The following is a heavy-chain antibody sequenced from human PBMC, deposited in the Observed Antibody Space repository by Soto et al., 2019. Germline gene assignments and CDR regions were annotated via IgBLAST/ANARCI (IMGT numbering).Heavy chain of an antibody. V-gene: IGHV3-53*01. Sequence: GGSLRLSCAASGFTVSSNYMSWFRQAPGKGLEWVSVIYSGGSTYYADSVKGRFTISRDNSKNTLYLQMNSLRAEDTAVYYCARDKYSSGNYYGMDVWGQGSTVTVSS. CDR1: GFTVSSNY. CDR2: IYSGGST. J-gene: IGHJ6*02. CDR3: ARDKYSSGNYYGMDV. D-gene: IGHD6-19*01.